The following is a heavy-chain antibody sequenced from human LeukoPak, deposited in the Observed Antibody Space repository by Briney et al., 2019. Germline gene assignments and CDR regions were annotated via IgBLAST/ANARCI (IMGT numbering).Heavy chain of an antibody. CDR3: ARDLGLADGGNRRYAFDI. Sequence: ASVKVPCKASGYSFTSYYMHWVRQAPGQGLEWMGIINPSGGSTSYAQKFQGRVTMTRDTSTSTVYMELSSLRSEDTAVYYCARDLGLADGGNRRYAFDIWGQGTTVTVSS. CDR2: INPSGGST. V-gene: IGHV1-46*01. CDR1: GYSFTSYY. D-gene: IGHD4-23*01. J-gene: IGHJ3*02.